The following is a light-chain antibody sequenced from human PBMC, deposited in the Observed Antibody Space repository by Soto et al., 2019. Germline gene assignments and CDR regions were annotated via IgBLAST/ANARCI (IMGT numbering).Light chain of an antibody. CDR3: QQYDNLLT. CDR2: DAS. V-gene: IGKV1-5*01. J-gene: IGKJ4*01. CDR1: QSISGW. Sequence: DIQMTQSPSTLSASVGDRVTITCRASQSISGWLAWYQQKPGKAPKLLIYDASSLQSGVPSRFSGSGSRTEFTLTISSLQPDDFATYYCQQYDNLLTFGGGTKVDIK.